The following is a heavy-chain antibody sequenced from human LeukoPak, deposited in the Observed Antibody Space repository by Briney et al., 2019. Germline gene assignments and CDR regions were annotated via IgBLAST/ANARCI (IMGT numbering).Heavy chain of an antibody. D-gene: IGHD3-10*01. V-gene: IGHV3-23*01. J-gene: IGHJ4*02. CDR2: ISAGGGNT. Sequence: GGSLRLSCAASGFTFSNFAMSWVRQAPGKGLEWVSVISAGGGNTYYAESVKGRFTFSRDSSKNTLYLQMNSLRAEDTAVYYCAKDVYSGSYYPFFDYWGQGTLVTVSS. CDR3: AKDVYSGSYYPFFDY. CDR1: GFTFSNFA.